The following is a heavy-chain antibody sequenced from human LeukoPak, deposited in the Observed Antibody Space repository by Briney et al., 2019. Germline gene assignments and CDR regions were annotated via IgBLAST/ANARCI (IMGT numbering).Heavy chain of an antibody. CDR2: IYWDDDR. CDR3: APSGLYGNSGFLA. J-gene: IGHJ5*02. CDR1: GFSLSTSGVG. Sequence: SGPTLVNPTQTLTLICTFSGFSLSTSGVGVGWIRQPPRNALVWLALIYWDDDRRYRPSLKSRLTITKDTSKDQVVLRMTNMDPVDTATYYCAPSGLYGNSGFLAWGQGTLVTVSS. V-gene: IGHV2-5*02. D-gene: IGHD3-22*01.